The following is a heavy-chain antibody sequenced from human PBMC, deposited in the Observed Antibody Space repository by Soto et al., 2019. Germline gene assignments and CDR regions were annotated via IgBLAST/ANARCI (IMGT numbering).Heavy chain of an antibody. Sequence: EVQLLESGGGLVQPGGSLRLSCAASGFTFSSYAMSWVRQAPGKGLEWVSAISGSGGSTYYADSVKGRFTISRDNSKNTLYLQMNSLRAEDTAVYYCAKEPGAWGADTGDHFDYWGQGTLVTVSS. J-gene: IGHJ4*02. D-gene: IGHD3-10*01. V-gene: IGHV3-23*01. CDR1: GFTFSSYA. CDR3: AKEPGAWGADTGDHFDY. CDR2: ISGSGGST.